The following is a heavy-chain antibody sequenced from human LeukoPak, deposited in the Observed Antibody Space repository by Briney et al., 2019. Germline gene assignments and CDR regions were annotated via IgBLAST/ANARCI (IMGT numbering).Heavy chain of an antibody. CDR1: GFTFSNYN. CDR2: ISSSSSYI. D-gene: IGHD3-16*02. V-gene: IGHV3-21*01. CDR3: ARLSGSEAN. J-gene: IGHJ1*01. Sequence: GGPLRLSCAASGFTFSNYNMNWVRQAPGKGLEWVSSISSSSSYIYYADSVKGRSTISRDNAKNSLFLEMNSLRDEDTAMYYCARLSGSEANWGQGTLVTVSS.